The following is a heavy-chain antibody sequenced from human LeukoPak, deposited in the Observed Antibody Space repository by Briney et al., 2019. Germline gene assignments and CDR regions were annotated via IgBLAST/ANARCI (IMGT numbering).Heavy chain of an antibody. J-gene: IGHJ4*02. CDR1: GFTFSGYW. CDR2: INSDGSST. V-gene: IGHV3-74*01. Sequence: SGGSLRLSCAASGFTFSGYWMHWVRQAPGKGLVWVSRINSDGSSTSYADSVKGRFTISRDNAKNTLYLQMNSLRAEDTAVYYCARDLGNDYDFWSGYYTFDYWGQGTLVTVSS. D-gene: IGHD3-3*01. CDR3: ARDLGNDYDFWSGYYTFDY.